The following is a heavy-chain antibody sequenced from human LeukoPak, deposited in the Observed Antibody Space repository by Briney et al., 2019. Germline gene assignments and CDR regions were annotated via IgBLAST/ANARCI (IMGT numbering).Heavy chain of an antibody. V-gene: IGHV3-23*01. D-gene: IGHD6-19*01. CDR1: GFTFSNYA. J-gene: IGHJ4*02. Sequence: GGSLRLSCAASGFTFSNYAMNWVRQAPGKGLEWVSSISGSGSSTYYADSVKGRFTISRDNSKNTLFLQMSMLIAEDKAIYHCAKDALSGWYGYSDYWGQGTLVTVSS. CDR2: ISGSGSST. CDR3: AKDALSGWYGYSDY.